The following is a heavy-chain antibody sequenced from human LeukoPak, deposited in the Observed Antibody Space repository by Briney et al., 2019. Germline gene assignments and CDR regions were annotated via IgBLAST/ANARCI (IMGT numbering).Heavy chain of an antibody. CDR2: IYYNGNT. V-gene: IGHV4-59*01. CDR3: ARAAVTTSRYFQH. Sequence: SETLSLTCTVSGGSISSYYWSWIRQPPGKGLEWIGYIYYNGNTNYNLSLKSRVTISVDTSKNQFSLKLSSVTAADTAVYYCARAAVTTSRYFQHWGQGTLVTVSS. J-gene: IGHJ1*01. D-gene: IGHD4-17*01. CDR1: GGSISSYY.